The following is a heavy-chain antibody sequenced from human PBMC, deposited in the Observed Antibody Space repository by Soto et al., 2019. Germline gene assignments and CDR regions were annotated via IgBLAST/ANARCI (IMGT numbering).Heavy chain of an antibody. Sequence: QVQLVQSGAEVKKPGSSVKVSCKTSGGTFSNDIITWVRQAPGQGLEWMGRIIPLLDIANYAQKFQGRDTITADKSKGTAYMELRGLRSEDTAVYYCARDSPIGSTFSGYDAIDYWGQGTLVTVSS. CDR1: GGTFSNDI. D-gene: IGHD5-12*01. J-gene: IGHJ4*02. CDR3: ARDSPIGSTFSGYDAIDY. CDR2: IIPLLDIA. V-gene: IGHV1-69*08.